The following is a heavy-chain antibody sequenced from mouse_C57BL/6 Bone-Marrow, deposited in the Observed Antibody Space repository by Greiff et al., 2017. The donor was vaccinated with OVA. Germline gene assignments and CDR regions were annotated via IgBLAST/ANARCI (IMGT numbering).Heavy chain of an antibody. D-gene: IGHD1-1*01. Sequence: DVKLQESGPVLVKPGASVKMSCKASGYTFTDYYMNWVKQSHGKSLEWIGVINPYNGGTSYNQKFKGKATLTVDKSSSTAYMELNSLTSEDSAVYYCARPGKLLLYFDYWGQGTTLTVSS. CDR2: INPYNGGT. J-gene: IGHJ2*01. CDR3: ARPGKLLLYFDY. V-gene: IGHV1-19*01. CDR1: GYTFTDYY.